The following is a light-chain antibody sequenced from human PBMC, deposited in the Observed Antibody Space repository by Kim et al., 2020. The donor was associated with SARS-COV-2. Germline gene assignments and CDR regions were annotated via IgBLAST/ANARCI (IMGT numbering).Light chain of an antibody. Sequence: ASVGDRVTITCRTSQNISSQLNSYHQKTGRAPKLLIYAASTLQGGGPSRFSGSGSETDFTLTISSLQPEDFGTYFCQQSYITPFTFGPGTKVDIK. V-gene: IGKV1-39*01. CDR3: QQSYITPFT. CDR2: AAS. CDR1: QNISSQ. J-gene: IGKJ3*01.